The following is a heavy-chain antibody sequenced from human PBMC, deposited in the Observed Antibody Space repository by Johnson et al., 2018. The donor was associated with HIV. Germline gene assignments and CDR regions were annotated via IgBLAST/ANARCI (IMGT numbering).Heavy chain of an antibody. CDR2: ISADGDST. CDR3: AKHGYGGNVFDAFDI. V-gene: IGHV3-23*04. J-gene: IGHJ3*02. Sequence: VQLVESGGGLVQPGGSLRLSCAASGFTFRIYDMTWVRQAPGKGLEWVSSISADGDSTYYADSVKGRLTISRDNPKNTLYLEMNSLRAEDTAVYYCAKHGYGGNVFDAFDIWGQGTMVTVSS. D-gene: IGHD4-23*01. CDR1: GFTFRIYD.